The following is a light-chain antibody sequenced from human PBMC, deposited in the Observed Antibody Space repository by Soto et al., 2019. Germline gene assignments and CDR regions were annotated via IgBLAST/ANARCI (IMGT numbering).Light chain of an antibody. V-gene: IGKV3-20*01. CDR3: QQYGSSPRT. Sequence: EIMLTPSPGPFSNSPGERATLSCRLRQIIMRKYLAWYQQRVGQAPRLLIYDASRRATGIPDRFRGSGSGTDFTLTISRLEPEDFAVYYCQQYGSSPRTFCQGAKVDI. CDR1: QIIMRKY. CDR2: DAS. J-gene: IGKJ1*01.